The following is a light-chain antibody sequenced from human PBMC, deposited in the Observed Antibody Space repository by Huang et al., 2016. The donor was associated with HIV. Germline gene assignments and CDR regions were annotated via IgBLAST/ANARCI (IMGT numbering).Light chain of an antibody. CDR3: QQYGSSPLT. CDR2: GAS. CDR1: ETISSNY. V-gene: IGKV3-20*01. Sequence: EIVLTQSPGTLSLSPGKRVALSCRTNETISSNYLAWYQQRPGQAPRLLIYGASSRATGIPDSFSGSGSGTDFTLTISKLEPEDFAVYYCQQYGSSPLTFGPGTKVEIK. J-gene: IGKJ1*01.